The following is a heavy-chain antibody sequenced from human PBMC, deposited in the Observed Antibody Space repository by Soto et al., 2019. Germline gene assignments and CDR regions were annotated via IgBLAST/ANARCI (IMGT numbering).Heavy chain of an antibody. J-gene: IGHJ4*02. CDR3: ASDDVYSANCFDY. V-gene: IGHV3-33*01. D-gene: IGHD4-4*01. CDR1: GFTFSRYG. CDR2: ILDDGSDQ. Sequence: QVQLVESGGGVVQPGRSLRLSCAASGFTFSRYGMHWVRQAPGKGLEWVAVILDDGSDQNYADSVKGRFTISRDNSKNSLYLQMNSLRSDATAGYSCASDDVYSANCFDYWGQGTLVTVSS.